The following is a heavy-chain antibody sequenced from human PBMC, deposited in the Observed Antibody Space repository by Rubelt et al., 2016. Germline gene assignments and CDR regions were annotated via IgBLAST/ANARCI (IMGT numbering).Heavy chain of an antibody. Sequence: EWMGRIIPILGIANYAQKFQGRVTITADKSTSTAYMELSSLRSEDTAVYYCARGGAMADYYYYYGMDVWGQGTTVTVSS. J-gene: IGHJ6*02. CDR2: IIPILGIA. V-gene: IGHV1-69*04. D-gene: IGHD3-16*01. CDR3: ARGGAMADYYYYYGMDV.